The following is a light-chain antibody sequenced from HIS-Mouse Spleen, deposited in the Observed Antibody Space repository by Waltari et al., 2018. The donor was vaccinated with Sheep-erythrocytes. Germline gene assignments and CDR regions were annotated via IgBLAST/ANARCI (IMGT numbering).Light chain of an antibody. CDR3: QAWDSSTAWNVV. J-gene: IGLJ2*01. CDR2: QVR. CDR1: KLGDKY. V-gene: IGLV3-1*01. Sequence: SYELTQPPSVSVSPGQTASITRSGDKLGDKYPCWYQQKPGQSPVRVIYQVRKRPSGIPERFSGSNSGNTATVTISGTQAMDEADYYCQAWDSSTAWNVVFGGGTKLTVL.